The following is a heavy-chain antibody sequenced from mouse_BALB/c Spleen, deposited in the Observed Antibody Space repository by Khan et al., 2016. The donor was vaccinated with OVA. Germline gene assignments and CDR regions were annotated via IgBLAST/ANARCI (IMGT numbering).Heavy chain of an antibody. V-gene: IGHV9-3-1*01. D-gene: IGHD2-10*01. J-gene: IGHJ4*01. CDR3: ARPPYFSYTLDL. CDR2: INTYTGKP. CDR1: GYSFTNYG. Sequence: QIQLVQSGPELKKPGETVKISCKASGYSFTNYGMNWVKQSPGKALKWMGWINTYTGKPTYADDFKGRFAFSLETSDSPAYLQINNLNTDDTATLFCARPPYFSYTLDLWGQGTSVTVSS.